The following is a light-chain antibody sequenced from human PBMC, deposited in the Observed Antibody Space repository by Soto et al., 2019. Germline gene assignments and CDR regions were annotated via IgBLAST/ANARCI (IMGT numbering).Light chain of an antibody. CDR1: QSIDNF. CDR2: DAS. Sequence: DMQMTQSPSSLSASIGDKVTITCRASQSIDNFLNWYQQQAGKAPKLLIYDASNLQGGVPSRFSGSGSGTDFTLTISNLQPEDLATYYCQQSYVTPRTFGPGTKVDIK. V-gene: IGKV1-39*01. CDR3: QQSYVTPRT. J-gene: IGKJ1*01.